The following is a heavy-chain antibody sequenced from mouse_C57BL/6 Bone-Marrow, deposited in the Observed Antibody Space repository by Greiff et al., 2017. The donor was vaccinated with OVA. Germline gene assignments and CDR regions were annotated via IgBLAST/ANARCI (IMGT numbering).Heavy chain of an antibody. Sequence: QVQLQQPGAELVKPGASVKLSCKASGYTFTSYWMHWVKQRPGQGLEWIGMIHPNSGSTNYNEKFKSKATLTVDKSSSTAYMQLSSLTSEDAAVYYCARDYYGYDSYCFAYWGQGTLVTVSS. D-gene: IGHD2-2*01. V-gene: IGHV1-64*01. CDR1: GYTFTSYW. J-gene: IGHJ3*01. CDR3: ARDYYGYDSYCFAY. CDR2: IHPNSGST.